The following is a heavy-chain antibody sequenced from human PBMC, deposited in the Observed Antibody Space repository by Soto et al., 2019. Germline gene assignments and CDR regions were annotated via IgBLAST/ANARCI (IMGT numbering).Heavy chain of an antibody. CDR2: ISYSGGTT. Sequence: GGSLRLSCAASGFTFSNYAMNWVRQAPGRGLEWVSVISYSGGTTYYGESVKGRFTISRDDSTTTLYLQMNSLRADDTAIYYCVKRRGSYGGHDRDFDSWGQGTPVTVSS. J-gene: IGHJ4*02. D-gene: IGHD5-12*01. CDR1: GFTFSNYA. CDR3: VKRRGSYGGHDRDFDS. V-gene: IGHV3-23*01.